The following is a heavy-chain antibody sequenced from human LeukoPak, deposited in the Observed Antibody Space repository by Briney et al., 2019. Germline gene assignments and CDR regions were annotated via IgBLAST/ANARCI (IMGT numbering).Heavy chain of an antibody. J-gene: IGHJ5*02. D-gene: IGHD3-10*01. Sequence: ASVKVSCKASGYTFTSYDINWVRQATGQGLEWMGWMNPNSGNAGYAQKFQGRVTMTRNTSISTAYMELSNLRPEDTAVYYCARDGSGDYWAYYNWFDPWGQGTLVTVSS. V-gene: IGHV1-8*01. CDR1: GYTFTSYD. CDR3: ARDGSGDYWAYYNWFDP. CDR2: MNPNSGNA.